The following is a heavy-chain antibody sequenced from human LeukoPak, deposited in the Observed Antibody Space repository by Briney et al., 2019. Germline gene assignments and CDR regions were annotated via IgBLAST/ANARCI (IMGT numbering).Heavy chain of an antibody. D-gene: IGHD4-17*01. V-gene: IGHV4-38-2*02. J-gene: IGHJ6*03. CDR3: ARDGDYNYYYYYYMDV. CDR2: IYHSGST. CDR1: GYSISSGYY. Sequence: SETMSLTCAVSGYSISSGYYWVWIRQPPGKGLEWIGSIYHSGSTYYNPSLKSRVTISVDTSKNQFSLKLSSVTAADTAVYYCARDGDYNYYYYYYMDVWGKGTTVTVSS.